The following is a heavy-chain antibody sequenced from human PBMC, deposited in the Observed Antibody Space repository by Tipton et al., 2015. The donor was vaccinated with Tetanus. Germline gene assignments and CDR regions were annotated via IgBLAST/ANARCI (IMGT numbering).Heavy chain of an antibody. CDR2: ASYSGSS. CDR1: GGSVNSGGYY. Sequence: TLSLTCTVSGGSVNSGGYYWSWIRQPPGKGLEWIGYASYSGSSNYNPSLKSRVIISIDASKNQFSLKLSSVAAADTAMYYCVRSSPIRVADKWGVDWFDPWGQGTLVTVSS. CDR3: VRSSPIRVADKWGVDWFDP. D-gene: IGHD6-19*01. V-gene: IGHV4-61*08. J-gene: IGHJ5*02.